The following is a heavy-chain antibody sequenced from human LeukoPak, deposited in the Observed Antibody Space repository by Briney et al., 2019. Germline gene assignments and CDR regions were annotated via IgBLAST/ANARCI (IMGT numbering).Heavy chain of an antibody. D-gene: IGHD6-19*01. Sequence: GGSLRLSCAASGFTFSSYGMHWVRQAPGKGLEWVAFIRNDGNNKYHADSVKGRFTISRDNSKNTLYLQMNSLRAEDTAVYYCAKLGIAVAADTDYWGQGTLVTVSS. CDR2: IRNDGNNK. CDR3: AKLGIAVAADTDY. CDR1: GFTFSSYG. V-gene: IGHV3-30*02. J-gene: IGHJ4*02.